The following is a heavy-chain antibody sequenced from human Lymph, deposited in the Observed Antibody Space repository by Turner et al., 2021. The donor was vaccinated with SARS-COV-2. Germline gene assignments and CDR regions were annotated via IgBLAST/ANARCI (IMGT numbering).Heavy chain of an antibody. J-gene: IGHJ4*02. V-gene: IGHV4-59*08. CDR2: ISNSGST. Sequence: QLQLQESGPGLVKPSETLSLTCTVSGGSISSYYWSWIRQPPGKGLEWIGYISNSGSTNYNPSLKSRVTISLDTSKNQFSLKLSSVTAADTAVYYCARHGNELGIQLWGQGTLVTVSS. CDR1: GGSISSYY. CDR3: ARHGNELGIQL. D-gene: IGHD5-18*01.